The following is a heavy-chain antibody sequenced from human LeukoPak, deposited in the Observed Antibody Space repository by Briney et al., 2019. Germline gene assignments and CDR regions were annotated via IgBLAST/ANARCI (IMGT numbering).Heavy chain of an antibody. CDR1: GFTFSIYW. CDR3: ARDPYSGNYGAYYYYYMDV. V-gene: IGHV3-7*01. J-gene: IGHJ6*03. Sequence: PGGSLRLSCAASGFTFSIYWMSWVRQAPGKGLEWVANIKQDESEEYYVDSVKGRFTISRDNAKNSLYLQMNSLRAEDTAVYYCARDPYSGNYGAYYYYYMDVWGKGTTVTISS. CDR2: IKQDESEE. D-gene: IGHD1-26*01.